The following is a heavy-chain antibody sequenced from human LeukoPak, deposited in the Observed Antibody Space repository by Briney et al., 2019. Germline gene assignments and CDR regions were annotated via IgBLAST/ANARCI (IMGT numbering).Heavy chain of an antibody. Sequence: ASVKVSCKASGYTFTSYAMHWVRQAPGQRLEWMGWINAGNGNTKYSQKFQGRVTITRDTSASTAYMELSSLRSEDTAVYYCARDILLWFGELGWFDPWGQGTLVTVSS. J-gene: IGHJ5*02. D-gene: IGHD3-10*01. CDR3: ARDILLWFGELGWFDP. V-gene: IGHV1-3*01. CDR1: GYTFTSYA. CDR2: INAGNGNT.